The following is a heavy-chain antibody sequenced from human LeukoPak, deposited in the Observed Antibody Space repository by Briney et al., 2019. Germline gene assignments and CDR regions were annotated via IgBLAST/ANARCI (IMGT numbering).Heavy chain of an antibody. Sequence: PSGALSLTCAVSGGSISSSNWWSWVRQLPGKGLEWIGEIYHSGSTNYNPSLKSRVTISVDKSKNQFSLKLSSVTAADTAVYYCARTYYYDSSGYYYFDYWGQGTLVTVSS. CDR3: ARTYYYDSSGYYYFDY. D-gene: IGHD3-22*01. CDR1: GGSISSSNW. V-gene: IGHV4-4*02. CDR2: IYHSGST. J-gene: IGHJ4*02.